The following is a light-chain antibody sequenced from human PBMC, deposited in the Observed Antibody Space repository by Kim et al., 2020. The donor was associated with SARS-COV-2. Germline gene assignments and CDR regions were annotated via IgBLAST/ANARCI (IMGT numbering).Light chain of an antibody. CDR2: GAS. V-gene: IGKV3-15*01. CDR3: QQYDDWPPWT. CDR1: QSVSSN. Sequence: SPGEPATLSCRASQSVSSNVAWYQQKPGQAPRLLIYGASTRATGIPARFSGSGSGTDFTLTISSLQSEDLAVYHCQQYDDWPPWTFGQGTRLEIK. J-gene: IGKJ5*01.